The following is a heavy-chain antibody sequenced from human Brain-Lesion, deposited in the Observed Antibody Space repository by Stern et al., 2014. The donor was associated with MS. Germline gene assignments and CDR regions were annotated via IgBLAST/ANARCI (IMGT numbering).Heavy chain of an antibody. D-gene: IGHD4-17*01. CDR1: GGSISSGDNY. J-gene: IGHJ4*02. CDR3: ARVPDYGDAFFDY. CDR2: IHYSGGT. Sequence: VQLLESGPGLVKPSQTPSLTCTVSGGSISSGDNYWSWIRQPPGKGPEWIGYIHYSGGTYFNPSLKSRATISADTSKNQFSLKLNSMTAADTAVYYCARVPDYGDAFFDYWGQGILVTVSS. V-gene: IGHV4-30-4*01.